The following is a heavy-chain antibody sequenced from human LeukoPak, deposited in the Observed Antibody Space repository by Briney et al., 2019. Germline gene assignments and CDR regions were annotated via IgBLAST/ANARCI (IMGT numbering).Heavy chain of an antibody. D-gene: IGHD6-19*01. V-gene: IGHV5-51*01. CDR1: GYSFTSYW. Sequence: GESLKISCKGSGYSFTSYWIGWVRQMPGKGLEWMGIIYPGDSDTRYSPSFQGQVTISADKSISTAYLQWSSLKASDTAMYYCAKWADSSGWYVDYWGQGTLGTVSS. CDR2: IYPGDSDT. CDR3: AKWADSSGWYVDY. J-gene: IGHJ4*02.